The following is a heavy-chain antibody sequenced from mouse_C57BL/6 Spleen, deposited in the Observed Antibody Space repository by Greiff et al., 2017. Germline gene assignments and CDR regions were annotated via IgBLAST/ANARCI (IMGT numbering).Heavy chain of an antibody. Sequence: VQLVESGAELVKPGASVKLSCTASGFNIKDYYMHWVKQRTEQGLEWIGRIDPEDGETKYAPKFQGKATITAATSSNTAYLQLSSLTSEDTAVYYCASLDYYGSSGGYYAMDYWGQGTSVTVSS. CDR2: IDPEDGET. V-gene: IGHV14-2*01. J-gene: IGHJ4*01. CDR1: GFNIKDYY. CDR3: ASLDYYGSSGGYYAMDY. D-gene: IGHD1-1*01.